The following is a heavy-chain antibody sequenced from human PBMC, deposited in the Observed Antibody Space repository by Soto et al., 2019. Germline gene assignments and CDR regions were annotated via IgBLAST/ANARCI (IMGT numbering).Heavy chain of an antibody. J-gene: IGHJ4*02. Sequence: GGSLRLSCAASGFTFSSYSMNWVRQAPGKGLEWVSSISSSSSYIYYADSVKGRFTISRDNAKNSLYLQMNSLRAEDTAVYYCARLVGANRLSDFDYWGQGTLVTVSS. CDR2: ISSSSSYI. V-gene: IGHV3-21*01. CDR3: ARLVGANRLSDFDY. D-gene: IGHD1-26*01. CDR1: GFTFSSYS.